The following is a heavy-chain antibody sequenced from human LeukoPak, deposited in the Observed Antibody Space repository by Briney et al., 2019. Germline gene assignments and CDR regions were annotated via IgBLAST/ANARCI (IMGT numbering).Heavy chain of an antibody. CDR1: GGSISSYY. D-gene: IGHD3-10*01. Sequence: PSETLSLTCTVSGGSISSYYWSWIRLPPGKGLEWIGYMYNSGSTTYNPSLKSRVTISVDTSNNQFFLKLSSVTAADTAVYYCARFAYYYDSGSYYKTYLDYWGQGTLVTVSS. CDR2: MYNSGST. CDR3: ARFAYYYDSGSYYKTYLDY. J-gene: IGHJ4*02. V-gene: IGHV4-59*08.